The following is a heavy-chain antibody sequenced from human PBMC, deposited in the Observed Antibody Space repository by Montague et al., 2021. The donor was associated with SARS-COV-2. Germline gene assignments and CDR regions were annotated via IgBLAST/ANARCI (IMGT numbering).Heavy chain of an antibody. Sequence: ETLSLTCVVYGGSFSGYYWSWIRQPPGKGLEWIGEINHSGSTNYNPSLKSRVTISVDTSKNQFSLKLSSVTAADTAVYYCARSIVVVPAANDTYYYYCGMDVWGQGTTVTVSS. CDR3: ARSIVVVPAANDTYYYYCGMDV. J-gene: IGHJ6*02. CDR1: GGSFSGYY. CDR2: INHSGST. V-gene: IGHV4-34*01. D-gene: IGHD2-2*01.